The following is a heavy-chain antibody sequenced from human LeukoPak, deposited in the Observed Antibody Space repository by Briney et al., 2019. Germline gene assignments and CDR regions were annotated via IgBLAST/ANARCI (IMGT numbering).Heavy chain of an antibody. Sequence: NPSETLSLTCTVSGGSINSDYWSWLRQPPGKGLEWIAYIYCTGSTNYNPSLKNRVTISVDTSRNQFSLKMSSVTAADTAVYYCARGAGWYQFWGQGTLVTVSS. D-gene: IGHD6-19*01. CDR1: GGSINSDY. J-gene: IGHJ4*02. CDR3: ARGAGWYQF. CDR2: IYCTGST. V-gene: IGHV4-59*01.